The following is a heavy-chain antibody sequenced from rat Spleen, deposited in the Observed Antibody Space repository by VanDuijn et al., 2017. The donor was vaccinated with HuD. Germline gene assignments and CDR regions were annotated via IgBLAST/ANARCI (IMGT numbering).Heavy chain of an antibody. D-gene: IGHD1-12*02. CDR3: TRDSYYYDGSFYYWFFDF. V-gene: IGHV2-13*01. CDR1: GFSLSSYG. J-gene: IGHJ1*01. Sequence: QVQLKESGPGLVQPSQTLSLTCTVSGFSLSSYGVIWVRQPPGKGLEWMGVIWGNGNTNYNSALKSRLSISWDTSKNQVFLRMNSLQTDDTAIYYCTRDSYYYDGSFYYWFFDFWGPGTMVTVSS. CDR2: IWGNGNT.